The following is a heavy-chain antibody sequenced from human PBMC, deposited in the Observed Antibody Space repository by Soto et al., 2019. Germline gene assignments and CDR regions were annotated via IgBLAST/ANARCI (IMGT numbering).Heavy chain of an antibody. V-gene: IGHV1-18*01. CDR1: GYTFTSYG. CDR3: ARDSVRYCRGGSCPHAFDI. CDR2: ISAYNGNT. J-gene: IGHJ3*02. D-gene: IGHD2-15*01. Sequence: QVQLVQSGAEVKKPGASVKVSCKASGYTFTSYGISWVRQAPGQGLEWMGWISAYNGNTNYAQKLQGRVTMTTDTSTSTAYMELRSLRSDDTAVYYCARDSVRYCRGGSCPHAFDIWGQGTMVTVSS.